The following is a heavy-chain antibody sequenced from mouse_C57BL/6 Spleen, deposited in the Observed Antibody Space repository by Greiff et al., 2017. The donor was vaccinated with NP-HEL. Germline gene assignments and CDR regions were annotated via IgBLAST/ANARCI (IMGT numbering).Heavy chain of an antibody. CDR3: ASLITTVVVPYFDY. D-gene: IGHD1-1*01. Sequence: QVQLQQSGPELVKPGASVKISCKASGYAFSSSWMNWVKQRPGKGLEWIGRIYPGDGDTNYNGKFKGKATLTADKSSSTAYMQLSSLTSEDSAVYFCASLITTVVVPYFDYWGQGTTLTVSS. CDR2: IYPGDGDT. CDR1: GYAFSSSW. J-gene: IGHJ2*01. V-gene: IGHV1-82*01.